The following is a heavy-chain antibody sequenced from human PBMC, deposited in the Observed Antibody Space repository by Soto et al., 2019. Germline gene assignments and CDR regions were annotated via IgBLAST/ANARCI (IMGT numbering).Heavy chain of an antibody. CDR3: ARGPTVTTDY. D-gene: IGHD4-17*01. Sequence: SETLSLTCTVSGGSISGYSWIWFRQPPGKGLEWIGDILKSGNTNYNPSLKSRVTTSLDTSENQFSLKLTSVTAADTAVYYCARGPTVTTDYWGQGTLVTVSS. V-gene: IGHV4-59*01. CDR2: ILKSGNT. CDR1: GGSISGYS. J-gene: IGHJ4*02.